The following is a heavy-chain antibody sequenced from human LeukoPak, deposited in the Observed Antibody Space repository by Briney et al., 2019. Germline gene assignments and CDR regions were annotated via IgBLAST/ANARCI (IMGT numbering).Heavy chain of an antibody. CDR1: GGSISSYY. CDR2: IYYSGST. D-gene: IGHD3-9*01. Sequence: SETLSLTCTVSGGSISSYYWSWIRQPPGKGLEWIGYIYYSGSTNYNPSLKSRVTISVDTSKNHFSLKLSSVTAADTAVYYCARATGYPYNWFDPWGQGTLVTVSS. J-gene: IGHJ5*02. CDR3: ARATGYPYNWFDP. V-gene: IGHV4-59*01.